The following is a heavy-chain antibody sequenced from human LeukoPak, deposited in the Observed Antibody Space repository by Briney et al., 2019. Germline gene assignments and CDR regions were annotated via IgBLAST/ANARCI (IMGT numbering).Heavy chain of an antibody. Sequence: ASVKVSCKASGYTYTGYYMHWVRQAPGQGLEWMGWINPDSGGTNYAQKFQGRVTLTRDTSISTAYMELSRLESDDTAVYYCARDEITVAGTGFDYWGQGTLVAVSS. CDR3: ARDEITVAGTGFDY. J-gene: IGHJ4*02. CDR1: GYTYTGYY. CDR2: INPDSGGT. V-gene: IGHV1-2*02. D-gene: IGHD6-19*01.